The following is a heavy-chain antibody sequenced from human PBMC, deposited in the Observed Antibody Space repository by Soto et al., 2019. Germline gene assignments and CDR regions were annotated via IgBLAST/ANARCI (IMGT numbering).Heavy chain of an antibody. D-gene: IGHD3-9*01. Sequence: GGSLRLSCAASGFTFSSYAMSWVRQAPGKGLEWVSAISGSGGSTYYADSVKGRFTISRDNSKNTRYLQMNSLRAEDTAVYYCAKDPRGLRYFDWPRLPYFDYWGQGTLVTVSS. CDR3: AKDPRGLRYFDWPRLPYFDY. V-gene: IGHV3-23*01. CDR1: GFTFSSYA. J-gene: IGHJ4*02. CDR2: ISGSGGST.